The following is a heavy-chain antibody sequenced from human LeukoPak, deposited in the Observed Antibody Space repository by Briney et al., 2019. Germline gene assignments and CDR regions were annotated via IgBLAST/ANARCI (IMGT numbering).Heavy chain of an antibody. CDR1: GFTFSNAW. J-gene: IGHJ4*02. Sequence: GGSLRLSCAASGFTFSNAWMSGVRQAPGKGLEWVGRITKKTDGGTTEYAAPVKGRFTISRDDSKDTLYLQMNSLKTEDTAVYYCTRGPRPFDYWGQGTLVTVSS. CDR3: TRGPRPFDY. V-gene: IGHV3-15*01. CDR2: ITKKTDGGTT.